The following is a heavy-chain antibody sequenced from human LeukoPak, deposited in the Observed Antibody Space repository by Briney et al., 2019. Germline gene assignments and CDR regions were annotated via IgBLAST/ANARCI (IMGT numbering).Heavy chain of an antibody. J-gene: IGHJ6*02. CDR1: GYTFTGYY. Sequence: ASVKVSCKASGYTFTGYYMHWVRQAPGQGLEWMGWINPNSGGTNYAQKFQGRVTMTRDTSISTACMELSRLRSDDTAVYYCARGRWLQNYYGMDVWGQETTVTVSS. V-gene: IGHV1-2*02. CDR2: INPNSGGT. D-gene: IGHD5-24*01. CDR3: ARGRWLQNYYGMDV.